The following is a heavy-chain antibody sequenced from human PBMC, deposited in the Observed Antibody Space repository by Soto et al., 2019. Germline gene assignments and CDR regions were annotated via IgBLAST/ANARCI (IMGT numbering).Heavy chain of an antibody. J-gene: IGHJ6*02. CDR2: INHSGST. CDR3: ARVDIVADYYGMDV. V-gene: IGHV4-34*01. D-gene: IGHD5-12*01. Sequence: PGKGLEWIGEINHSGSTNYNPSLKSRVTISVDTSKNQFSLKLSSVTAADTAVYYCARVDIVADYYGMDVWGQGTTVTVSS.